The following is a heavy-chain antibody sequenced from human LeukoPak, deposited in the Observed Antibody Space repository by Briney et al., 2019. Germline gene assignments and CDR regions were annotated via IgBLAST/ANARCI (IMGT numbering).Heavy chain of an antibody. CDR1: GGSFSGYY. Sequence: SETLSLTCAVYGGSFSGYYWSWIRQPPGKGLEWIGEINHSGSTNYNPSLKSRVTISVDTSKNQFSLKLSSGTAADTAVYYCARGRNFWSGYLSAGREYYFDYWGQGTLVTVSS. CDR2: INHSGST. CDR3: ARGRNFWSGYLSAGREYYFDY. J-gene: IGHJ4*02. D-gene: IGHD3-3*01. V-gene: IGHV4-34*01.